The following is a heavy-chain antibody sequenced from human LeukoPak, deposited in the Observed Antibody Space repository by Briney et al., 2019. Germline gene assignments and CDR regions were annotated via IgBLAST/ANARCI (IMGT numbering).Heavy chain of an antibody. CDR2: IYWNDDK. CDR1: GFSLSTSGVG. V-gene: IGHV2-5*01. Sequence: SGPTLVNPTQTLTLTCTFSGFSLSTSGVGVGWIRQPPGKALEWLALIYWNDDKRYSPSLKSRLTITKDTSKNQVVLTMTNMDPVDTATYYCAHRRGYYDILTGPNWFDPWGQGTLVTVSS. CDR3: AHRRGYYDILTGPNWFDP. J-gene: IGHJ5*02. D-gene: IGHD3-9*01.